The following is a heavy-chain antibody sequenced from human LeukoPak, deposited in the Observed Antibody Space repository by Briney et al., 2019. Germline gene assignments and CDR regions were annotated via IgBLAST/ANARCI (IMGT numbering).Heavy chain of an antibody. CDR1: GFTFSSYA. D-gene: IGHD3-10*01. J-gene: IGHJ4*02. V-gene: IGHV3-9*01. CDR3: AKGSDYYGSGSLSDY. Sequence: GGSLRLSCAASGFTFSSYAMSWVRQAPGKGLEWVSGISWNSGSIGYADSVKGRFTISRDNAKNSLYLQMNSLRAEDTALYYCAKGSDYYGSGSLSDYWGQGALVTVSS. CDR2: ISWNSGSI.